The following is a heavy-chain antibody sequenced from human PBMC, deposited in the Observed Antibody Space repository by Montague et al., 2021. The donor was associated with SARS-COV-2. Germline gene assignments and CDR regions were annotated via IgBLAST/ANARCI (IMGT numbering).Heavy chain of an antibody. CDR2: INHSGSS. V-gene: IGHV4-39*07. Sequence: SETLSLTCTVSGGSVSSGSYYWIWIRQPPGKGLVWVGEINHSGSSNYNPSLKIRVTISVDTSKNQFSLKLSSVTAAATAVYYCASGRTDLGVYYEFWGGYYWGGHNWFDPWGQGTRVTVSS. CDR3: ASGRTDLGVYYEFWGGYYWGGHNWFDP. CDR1: GGSVSSGSYY. J-gene: IGHJ5*02. D-gene: IGHD3-3*01.